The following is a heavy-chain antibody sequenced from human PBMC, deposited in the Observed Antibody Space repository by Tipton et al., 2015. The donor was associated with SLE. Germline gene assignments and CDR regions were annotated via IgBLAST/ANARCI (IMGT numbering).Heavy chain of an antibody. Sequence: TLSLTCTVSGGSISSSGYDWGWIRQPPGKGLEWIGSFYHSGSAYYNPSLKSRVTTSVDTSKNQFSLKLSSVTAADTAQYYCARINVPTAMDFYYYYMDVWGNGTTVTVSS. V-gene: IGHV4-39*07. D-gene: IGHD2-2*01. CDR1: GGSISSSGYD. CDR3: ARINVPTAMDFYYYYMDV. J-gene: IGHJ6*03. CDR2: FYHSGSA.